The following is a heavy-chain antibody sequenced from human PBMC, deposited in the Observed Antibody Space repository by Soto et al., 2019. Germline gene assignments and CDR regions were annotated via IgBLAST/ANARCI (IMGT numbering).Heavy chain of an antibody. J-gene: IGHJ6*02. CDR2: IIPIFGTA. D-gene: IGHD3-22*01. CDR1: GGTFSSYA. Sequence: GASVKVSCKASGGTFSSYAIIWVRQAPGQGLEWMGGIIPIFGTANYAQKFQGRVTITADESTSTAYMELSSLRSEDTAVYYCARDLNSLLYYYDSSGQYYYYGMDVWGQGTTVTVSS. V-gene: IGHV1-69*13. CDR3: ARDLNSLLYYYDSSGQYYYYGMDV.